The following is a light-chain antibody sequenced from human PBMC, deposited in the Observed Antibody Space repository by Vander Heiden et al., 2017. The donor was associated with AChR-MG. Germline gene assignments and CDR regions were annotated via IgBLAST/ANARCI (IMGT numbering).Light chain of an antibody. CDR3: QQRVNSFFT. Sequence: EIVLTQSPATLSLFPGERATLSCRSSQTFNRFLAWYQQKPGQAPRLLIYDASNRATGIPARFSGSGSGPDFTLTISSLEPEDVAVYYCQQRVNSFFTFGHGTKIEIK. J-gene: IGKJ3*01. CDR2: DAS. CDR1: QTFNRF. V-gene: IGKV3-11*01.